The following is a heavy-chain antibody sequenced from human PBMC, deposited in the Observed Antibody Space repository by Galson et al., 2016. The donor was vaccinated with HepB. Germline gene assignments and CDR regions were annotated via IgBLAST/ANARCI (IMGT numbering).Heavy chain of an antibody. J-gene: IGHJ4*02. D-gene: IGHD3-16*01. V-gene: IGHV3-23*01. CDR1: GFSFSNSG. Sequence: SLRLSCAASGFSFSNSGMSWVRQAPGRGLEWVSGMTRSGDATHYADFVKSRFTISRDNSKNTLYLYMNNLTAGDTAIYYCGKHGGFDYWGQGALVTVSS. CDR2: MTRSGDAT. CDR3: GKHGGFDY.